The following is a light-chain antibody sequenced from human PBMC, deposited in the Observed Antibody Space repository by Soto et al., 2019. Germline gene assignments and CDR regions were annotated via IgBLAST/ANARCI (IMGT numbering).Light chain of an antibody. V-gene: IGLV2-14*01. Sequence: QSVLTQPASVSGSPGQSITISCTGTSSDVGAYNYVSWYQQHPGKAPKLMIYEVSYRPSGVPDRFSGSKSGTSASLAISGLRSEDEADYYCAAWDDSLSGPGGVFGGGTKLTVL. J-gene: IGLJ3*02. CDR3: AAWDDSLSGPGGV. CDR2: EVS. CDR1: SSDVGAYNY.